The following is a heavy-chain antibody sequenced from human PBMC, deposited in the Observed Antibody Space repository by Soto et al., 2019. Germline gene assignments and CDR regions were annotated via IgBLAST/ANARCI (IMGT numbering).Heavy chain of an antibody. J-gene: IGHJ4*02. Sequence: GGSLRLSCAASGFTFSSYAMSWVRQAPGKGLEWVSAISGSGGSTYYADSVKGRFTISRGNSKNTLYLQMNSLRAEDTAVYYCAKDPWEQWLVREFDYWGQGTLVTVSS. V-gene: IGHV3-23*01. CDR1: GFTFSSYA. CDR3: AKDPWEQWLVREFDY. CDR2: ISGSGGST. D-gene: IGHD6-19*01.